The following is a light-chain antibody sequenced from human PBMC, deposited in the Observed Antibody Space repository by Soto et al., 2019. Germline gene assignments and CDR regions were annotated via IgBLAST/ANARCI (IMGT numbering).Light chain of an antibody. J-gene: IGLJ3*02. Sequence: QSALTQPAAVSGSPGQSITISCTGTSSDVGSCNCVSWYQQHPGKAPTLIIYEVNKRPSGVSNRFSVSKSGNTASLTISGLQGEDAVDYYCCSSVGSPNGVFCGGTQLTVL. CDR1: SSDVGSCNC. V-gene: IGLV2-23*02. CDR3: CSSVGSPNGV. CDR2: EVN.